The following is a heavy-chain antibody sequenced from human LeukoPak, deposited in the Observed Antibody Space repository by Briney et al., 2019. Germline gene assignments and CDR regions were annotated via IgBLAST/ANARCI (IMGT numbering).Heavy chain of an antibody. Sequence: PSETLSLTCTVSGGSISSYYWSWIRQPPGKGLEWIGYIYYSGGTNYNPSLKSRVTISVDTSKNQFSLQLSSVTAADTAVYYCARYVGFGLDYWGQGTLVTVSS. D-gene: IGHD3-16*01. J-gene: IGHJ4*02. V-gene: IGHV4-59*08. CDR1: GGSISSYY. CDR3: ARYVGFGLDY. CDR2: IYYSGGT.